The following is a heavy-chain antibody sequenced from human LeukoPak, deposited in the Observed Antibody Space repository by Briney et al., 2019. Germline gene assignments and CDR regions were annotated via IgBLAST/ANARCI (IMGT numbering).Heavy chain of an antibody. V-gene: IGHV4-34*01. CDR3: ARWGYGSGDSRGFDP. CDR1: GGSFSGYY. J-gene: IGHJ5*02. Sequence: SETLSLTCAVYGGSFSGYYWNWIRQPPGRGLEWIGEINRGGSTNYNPSLKSRVTISIDTSKNQFSLKLSSVTAADTAVYYCARWGYGSGDSRGFDPWGQGTRVTVSS. CDR2: INRGGST. D-gene: IGHD3-10*01.